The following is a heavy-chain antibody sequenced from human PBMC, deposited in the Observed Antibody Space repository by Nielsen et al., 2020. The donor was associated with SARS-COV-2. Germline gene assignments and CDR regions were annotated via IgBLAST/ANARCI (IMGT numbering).Heavy chain of an antibody. CDR3: ARGGSSSWPYYYYGMDV. J-gene: IGHJ6*02. CDR2: MNPNSGNT. D-gene: IGHD6-13*01. Sequence: WVRQAPGPGHEWMGWMNPNSGNTGYAQKFQGRVTMTRNDSISTAYMELSSLRSEDTAVYYCARGGSSSWPYYYYGMDVWGQGTTVTVSS. V-gene: IGHV1-8*01.